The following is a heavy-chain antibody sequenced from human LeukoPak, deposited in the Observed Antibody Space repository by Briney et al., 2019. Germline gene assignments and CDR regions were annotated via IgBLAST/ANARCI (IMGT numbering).Heavy chain of an antibody. CDR2: IIPIFGTA. CDR3: ARVGAIAAAGRSWFDP. J-gene: IGHJ5*02. Sequence: ASVKVSCKASGGTFSTYAISWVRQAPGQGLEWMGGIIPIFGTANYAQKFQGRVTITADESTSTAYMELSSLRSEDTAVYYCARVGAIAAAGRSWFDPWGQGTLVTVSS. CDR1: GGTFSTYA. V-gene: IGHV1-69*13. D-gene: IGHD6-13*01.